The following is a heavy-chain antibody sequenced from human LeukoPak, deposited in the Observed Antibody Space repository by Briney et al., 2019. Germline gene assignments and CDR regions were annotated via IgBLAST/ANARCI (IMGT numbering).Heavy chain of an antibody. Sequence: GRSLRLSCAASGFTFSRYPMHWVRQAPGKGLEWVAVVSYDGSIKSYADSVKGRFTISRDNPRNTLYLQMNSLRGEDTAIYYCAAWRGYDSGSFSGPLDYWGQGTLVLVSS. D-gene: IGHD3-10*01. CDR3: AAWRGYDSGSFSGPLDY. V-gene: IGHV3-30-3*01. CDR2: VSYDGSIK. CDR1: GFTFSRYP. J-gene: IGHJ4*02.